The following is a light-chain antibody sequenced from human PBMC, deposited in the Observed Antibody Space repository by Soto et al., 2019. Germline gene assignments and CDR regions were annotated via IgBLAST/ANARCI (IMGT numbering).Light chain of an antibody. J-gene: IGKJ4*01. CDR3: QQLSSYQLT. CDR1: QTVRNTY. V-gene: IGKV3-20*01. CDR2: DAS. Sequence: VLTQSPGTLSLSLGDRATLSCRASQTVRNTYLAWYQQKPGQAPRLLIYDASSRATGIPDRFSGGGSGTDFTLTIRRLEPEDFAVYYCQQLSSYQLTFGRGTKVDIK.